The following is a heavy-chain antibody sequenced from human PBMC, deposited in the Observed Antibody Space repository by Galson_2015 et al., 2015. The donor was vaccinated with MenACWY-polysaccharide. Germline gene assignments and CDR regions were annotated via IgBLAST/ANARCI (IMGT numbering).Heavy chain of an antibody. CDR3: ARGHYGLDV. J-gene: IGHJ6*02. CDR1: GFSLGGWY. V-gene: IGHV3-11*01. Sequence: SLRLSCAASGFSLGGWYMSWIRQAPGKGLEWLSYISKSGDSTFYADSVKGRFAIFRDNAKNSLYLQLNSLEVEDTAIYYCARGHYGLDVWGQGTTVTAS. CDR2: ISKSGDST.